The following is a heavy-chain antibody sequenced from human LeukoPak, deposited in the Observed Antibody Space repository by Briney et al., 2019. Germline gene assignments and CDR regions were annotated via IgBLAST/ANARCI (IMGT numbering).Heavy chain of an antibody. J-gene: IGHJ6*03. CDR3: ARGSSRITIFGVVSYYYMDV. CDR1: GGSISSYY. Sequence: SETLSLTCTVSGGSISSYYWSWIRQPAGKGLEWIGRIYTSGSTNYNPSLKSRVTMSVDTSKNQFSLKLSSVTAADTAVYYCARGSSRITIFGVVSYYYMDVWGKGTTVTDSS. D-gene: IGHD3-3*01. CDR2: IYTSGST. V-gene: IGHV4-4*07.